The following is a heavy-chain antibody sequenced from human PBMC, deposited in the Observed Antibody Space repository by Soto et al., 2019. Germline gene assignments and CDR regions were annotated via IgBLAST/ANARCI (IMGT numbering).Heavy chain of an antibody. D-gene: IGHD1-1*01. V-gene: IGHV4-38-2*02. J-gene: IGHJ4*02. Sequence: SETLSRTWIVSGFAISRGYYWSFFRQPPGKGLEWIGSIYPSVSSYHNPSLATRLRLSIDTSKNQFTLNLTSVTAADTALYFCAREKVGTTFFDNWGQGIQVTVSS. CDR2: IYPSVSS. CDR1: GFAISRGYY. CDR3: AREKVGTTFFDN.